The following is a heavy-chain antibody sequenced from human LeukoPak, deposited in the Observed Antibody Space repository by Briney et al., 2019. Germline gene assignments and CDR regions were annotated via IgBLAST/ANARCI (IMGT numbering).Heavy chain of an antibody. CDR3: ARVDCSGGSCYFDY. D-gene: IGHD2-15*01. CDR1: GFTFSRYW. CDR2: INSDGSST. J-gene: IGHJ4*02. Sequence: GGSLGLTCAASGFTFSRYWMHWVRQTPGKGLVWVSRINSDGSSTRYADSVKGRFTISRDNAKNTLDLQMSSLRAEDTAVYYCARVDCSGGSCYFDYWGQGTLVTVSS. V-gene: IGHV3-74*01.